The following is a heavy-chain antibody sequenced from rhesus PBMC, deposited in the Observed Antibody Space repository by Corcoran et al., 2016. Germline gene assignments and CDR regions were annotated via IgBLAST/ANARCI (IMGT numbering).Heavy chain of an antibody. J-gene: IGHJ5-2*02. CDR2: INGNGGDT. V-gene: IGHV4-80*01. D-gene: IGHD6-37*01. Sequence: QVQLQESGPGLVKPLETLSLTCTVSGASIRSYWWSWIRQPPGRGLEWIGEINGNGGDTNYNPSLKSRVTISKDASSNQFSLKVSSVPAADTAVYHCARDNHPSGWALDVWDRGVLVTVSS. CDR3: ARDNHPSGWALDV. CDR1: GASIRSYW.